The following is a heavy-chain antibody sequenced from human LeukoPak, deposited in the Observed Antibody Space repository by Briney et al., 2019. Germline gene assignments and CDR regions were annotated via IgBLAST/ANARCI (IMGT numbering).Heavy chain of an antibody. V-gene: IGHV3-23*01. J-gene: IGHJ4*02. CDR1: GFTFSRYA. Sequence: GGSLRLSCAASGFTFSRYAMSWVRQAPGKGLEWVSGISGSGGSTYYADSVKGRFTISRDNSKNTLFLQMNSLRAEDTAVYYCAKWGDYDILTGYYDSDYWGQGTLVTVSS. CDR2: ISGSGGST. D-gene: IGHD3-9*01. CDR3: AKWGDYDILTGYYDSDY.